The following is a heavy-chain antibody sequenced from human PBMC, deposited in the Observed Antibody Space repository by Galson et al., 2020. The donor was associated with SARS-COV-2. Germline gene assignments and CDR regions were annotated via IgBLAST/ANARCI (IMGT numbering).Heavy chain of an antibody. CDR2: INPNSGGT. J-gene: IGHJ3*02. Sequence: ASVKVSCKASGYTFTGYYMHWVRQAPGQGLEWMGWINPNSGGTNYAQKFQGWVTMTRDTSISTAYMELSRLRSDDTAVYYCARSLISRIGNCADLDSAAFDIWGQGTMVTVAS. CDR1: GYTFTGYY. V-gene: IGHV1-2*04. D-gene: IGHD1-1*01. CDR3: ARSLISRIGNCADLDSAAFDI.